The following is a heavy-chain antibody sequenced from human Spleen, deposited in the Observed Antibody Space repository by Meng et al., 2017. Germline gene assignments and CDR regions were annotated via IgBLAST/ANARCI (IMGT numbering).Heavy chain of an antibody. CDR1: GFTFSNAW. D-gene: IGHD2-21*02. CDR2: IKSKTDSGTT. CDR3: TTDMRRLLNFDY. V-gene: IGHV3-15*01. J-gene: IGHJ4*02. Sequence: QRRESGGRLGTPGGSFSLSCAAAGFTFSNAWMSGVRQAPGKGLEWGGGIKSKTDSGTTDYAAPVKGRFTITRDDSKNTLYLQMNSLKTEDTAVYYCTTDMRRLLNFDYWGQGTLVTVSS.